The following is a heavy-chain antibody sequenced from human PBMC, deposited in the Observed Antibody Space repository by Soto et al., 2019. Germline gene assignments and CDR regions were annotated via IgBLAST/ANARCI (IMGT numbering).Heavy chain of an antibody. Sequence: ASVKVSCKASGYTFTSYDINWVRQATGQGLEWMGWMDPNSGNTGYAQKFQGRVTMTRNTSISTADMELSSLRSEDTAVYYCARSREDIYAFDIWGQGTMVTVSS. CDR2: MDPNSGNT. J-gene: IGHJ3*02. D-gene: IGHD2-15*01. CDR3: ARSREDIYAFDI. CDR1: GYTFTSYD. V-gene: IGHV1-8*01.